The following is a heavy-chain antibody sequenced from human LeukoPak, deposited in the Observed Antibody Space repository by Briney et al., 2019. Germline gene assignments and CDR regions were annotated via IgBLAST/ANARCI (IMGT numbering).Heavy chain of an antibody. J-gene: IGHJ4*02. D-gene: IGHD6-13*01. CDR2: INHSGST. CDR3: ARMQQLTQMVDY. CDR1: GGSFSGYY. Sequence: SETLSLTCAVYGGSFSGYYWSSIRQPPGKGLEWVGEINHSGSTNYNPSLKSRVTISVDTSKNQFSLKLSSVTAADTAVYYCARMQQLTQMVDYWGQGTLVTVSS. V-gene: IGHV4-34*01.